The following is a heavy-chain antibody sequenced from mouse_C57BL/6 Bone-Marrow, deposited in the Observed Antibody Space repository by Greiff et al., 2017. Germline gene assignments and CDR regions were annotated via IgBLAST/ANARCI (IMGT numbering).Heavy chain of an antibody. J-gene: IGHJ1*03. D-gene: IGHD2-4*01. CDR3: ARRPLYYDYDGWYFDV. Sequence: VQLQQPGAELVKPGASVKLSCKASGYTFTSYWMHWVKQRPGQGLEWIGMIHPNSGSTNYNEKFKSKATLTVAKSSSTAYMQLSSLTSEDSAVYYCARRPLYYDYDGWYFDVWGTGTTVTVSS. V-gene: IGHV1-64*01. CDR1: GYTFTSYW. CDR2: IHPNSGST.